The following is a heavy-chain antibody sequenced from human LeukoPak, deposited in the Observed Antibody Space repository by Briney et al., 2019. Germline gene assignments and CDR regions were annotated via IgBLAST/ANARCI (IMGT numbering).Heavy chain of an antibody. J-gene: IGHJ4*02. CDR1: GFTFTDTY. CDR3: ARGDCSGGSCYLSLTTIDY. Sequence: PGGSLRLSCAVSGFTFTDTYMTWIRQAPGKGLESLSYISPSGTDISYADSVKGRFTISRDNAKNSLYLQMNSLRAEDTAVYYCARGDCSGGSCYLSLTTIDYWGQGTLVTVSS. V-gene: IGHV3-11*04. D-gene: IGHD2-15*01. CDR2: ISPSGTDI.